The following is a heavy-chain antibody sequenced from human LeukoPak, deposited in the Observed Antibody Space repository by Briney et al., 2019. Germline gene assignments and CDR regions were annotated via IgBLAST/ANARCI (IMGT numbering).Heavy chain of an antibody. CDR2: IWYDGSNK. D-gene: IGHD2-2*01. J-gene: IGHJ4*02. CDR1: GFTFGSYG. CDR3: ARGRQYQLLFDY. Sequence: GGSLRLSCAASGFTFGSYGMHWVRQAPGKGLEWVAVIWYDGSNKYYADSVKGRFTISRDNSKNTLYLQMNSLRAEDTAVYYCARGRQYQLLFDYWGQGTLVTVSS. V-gene: IGHV3-33*01.